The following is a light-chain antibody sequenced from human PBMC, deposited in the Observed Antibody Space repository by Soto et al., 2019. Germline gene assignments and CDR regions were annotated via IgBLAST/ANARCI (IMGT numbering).Light chain of an antibody. CDR1: SSNIGAGYA. CDR2: DNT. Sequence: QSVLTQPPSVSGAPGQRVTISCTGSSSNIGAGYAVHWYQQLPGTAPKLLIYDNTNWPSGVPDRFSGSESGTSASLAITGLQAEDEADYYCQSYDTSLSASVFGGGTKLTVL. V-gene: IGLV1-40*01. CDR3: QSYDTSLSASV. J-gene: IGLJ2*01.